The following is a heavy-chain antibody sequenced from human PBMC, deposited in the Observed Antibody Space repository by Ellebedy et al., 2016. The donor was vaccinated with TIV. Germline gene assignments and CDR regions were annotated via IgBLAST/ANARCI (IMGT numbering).Heavy chain of an antibody. CDR3: AREGGVAEGDYYNGLDV. CDR1: GGPINKHY. CDR2: IWHTGAV. V-gene: IGHV4-59*11. J-gene: IGHJ6*02. Sequence: MPGGSLRLSCTVSGGPINKHYWSWIRQSPGKGLEWIGNIWHTGAVNYNPSVEGRLTISIDTSTNQFYLTLTSVITADTGIYFCAREGGVAEGDYYNGLDVWGQGTTVTVSS. D-gene: IGHD3-16*01.